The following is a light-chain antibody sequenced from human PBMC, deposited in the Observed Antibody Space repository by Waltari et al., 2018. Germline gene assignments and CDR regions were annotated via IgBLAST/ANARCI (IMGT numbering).Light chain of an antibody. CDR1: SSDVGAYDY. CDR2: DVS. Sequence: QSALTQPASVSGSPGQSITISCTGTSSDVGAYDYVSWYRQLPGKAPELMISDVSLRPSGISDRFSGSKSGDTASLTISGLQAEDEADYYCSSMISGGPLVFGSGTQVTVL. J-gene: IGLJ1*01. CDR3: SSMISGGPLV. V-gene: IGLV2-14*03.